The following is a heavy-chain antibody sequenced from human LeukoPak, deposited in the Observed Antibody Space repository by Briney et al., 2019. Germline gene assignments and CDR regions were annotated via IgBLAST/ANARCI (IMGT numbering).Heavy chain of an antibody. CDR1: GFTFSSYA. D-gene: IGHD3-3*01. CDR3: ARGRSTIFGVVRPSSWFDP. J-gene: IGHJ5*02. CDR2: ISGSGGST. V-gene: IGHV3-23*01. Sequence: PPGGSLRLSCAASGFTFSSYAMSWVRQAPGKGLEWVSAISGSGGSTYYADSVKGRFTISRDNSKNTLYLQMNSLRAEDTAVYYCARGRSTIFGVVRPSSWFDPWGQGTLVTVSS.